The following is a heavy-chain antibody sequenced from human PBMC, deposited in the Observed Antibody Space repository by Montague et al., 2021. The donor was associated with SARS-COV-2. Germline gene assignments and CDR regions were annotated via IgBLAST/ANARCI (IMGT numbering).Heavy chain of an antibody. CDR1: GGSISSGGYY. D-gene: IGHD5-18*01. V-gene: IGHV4-31*03. J-gene: IGHJ4*02. CDR3: ARARIQLWAVKEFDY. CDR2: IYYSGST. Sequence: TLSLTCTVSGGSISSGGYYWSWIRQHPGKGLEWIGYIYYSGSTYYNPSLKSRVTISVNTSKNQFSLKLSAVTAADTAVYYCARARIQLWAVKEFDYWGRGTLDTVAS.